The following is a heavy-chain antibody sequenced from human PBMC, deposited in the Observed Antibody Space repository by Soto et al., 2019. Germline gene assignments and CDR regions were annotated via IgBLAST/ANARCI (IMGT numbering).Heavy chain of an antibody. CDR2: ISSSGTYI. Sequence: EVQLVESGGGLVKPGGSLRLSCTASGFIFSSYSINWVRQAPGKGLEWVSSISSSGTYIYYADSVKGRFTISRDNAKKSLYLQMNSLRAEDTAVYYCAREEKTGATGWFDPWGQGTLVTVSS. D-gene: IGHD1-1*01. CDR3: AREEKTGATGWFDP. J-gene: IGHJ5*02. CDR1: GFIFSSYS. V-gene: IGHV3-21*01.